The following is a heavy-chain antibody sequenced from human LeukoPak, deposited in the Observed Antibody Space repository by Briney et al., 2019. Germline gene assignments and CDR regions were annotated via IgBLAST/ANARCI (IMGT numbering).Heavy chain of an antibody. CDR1: GFTFSSYS. CDR2: ISSSSSYI. Sequence: GGSLRLSCAASGFTFSSYSMNWVRQAPGKGLEWVSSISSSSSYIYYADSVKGRLTISRDNAKNSLYLQMNSLRAEDTAVYYCARDLTGHYSIDYWGQGTLVTVSS. CDR3: ARDLTGHYSIDY. J-gene: IGHJ4*02. V-gene: IGHV3-21*01. D-gene: IGHD3-22*01.